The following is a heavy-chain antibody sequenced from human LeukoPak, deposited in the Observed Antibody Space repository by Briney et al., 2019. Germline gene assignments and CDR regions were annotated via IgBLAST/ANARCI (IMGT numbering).Heavy chain of an antibody. CDR3: ARVGLVWFGESTESFFDY. CDR1: GYTFTSYG. Sequence: GASVKVSCKASGYTFTSYGISWVRQAPGQGLEWMGWISAYNGNTNYAQKLQGRVTMTTDRSTSTGYMELRSLRSDDTAVYYCARVGLVWFGESTESFFDYWGQGTLVTVSS. V-gene: IGHV1-18*04. D-gene: IGHD3-10*01. CDR2: ISAYNGNT. J-gene: IGHJ4*02.